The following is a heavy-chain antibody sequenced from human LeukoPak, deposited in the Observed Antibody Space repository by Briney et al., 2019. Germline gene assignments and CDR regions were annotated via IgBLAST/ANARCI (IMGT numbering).Heavy chain of an antibody. CDR3: AKDGYEYDWFDP. J-gene: IGHJ5*02. D-gene: IGHD2-2*01. V-gene: IGHV3-23*01. Sequence: GGSLRLSCAASGFTFSSYAMSWVRQAPGKGLEWVSAISGSGGSTYYADSVKGWFTISRDNSKNTLYLQMNSLRAEDTAVYYCAKDGYEYDWFDPWGQGTLVTVSS. CDR2: ISGSGGST. CDR1: GFTFSSYA.